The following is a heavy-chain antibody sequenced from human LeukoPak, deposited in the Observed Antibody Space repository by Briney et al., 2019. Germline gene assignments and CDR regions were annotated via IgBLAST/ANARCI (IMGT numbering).Heavy chain of an antibody. Sequence: GGSLRLSCAASGLTVSSNYMNWVRQAPGKGLEWVSALYIGGNTYYADSVRGRFTISRDNSKNTLYLQMNSLRAEDTAIYYCTTAAGYDYGQYWGQGTLVTVSS. CDR1: GLTVSSNY. J-gene: IGHJ4*02. CDR2: LYIGGNT. CDR3: TTAAGYDYGQY. V-gene: IGHV3-53*01. D-gene: IGHD5-18*01.